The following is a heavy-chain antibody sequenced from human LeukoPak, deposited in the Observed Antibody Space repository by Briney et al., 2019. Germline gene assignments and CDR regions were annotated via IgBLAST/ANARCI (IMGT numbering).Heavy chain of an antibody. CDR1: GYTFTSYD. CDR2: ISAYNGNT. V-gene: IGHV1-18*01. Sequence: ASVKVSCKASGYTFTSYDISWVRQAPGQGLEWMGWISAYNGNTNYAQKLQGRVTMTTDTSTSTAYMELRSLRSEDTAVYYCASGIPSADYYYGMDVWGQGTTVTVSS. J-gene: IGHJ6*02. CDR3: ASGIPSADYYYGMDV. D-gene: IGHD1-1*01.